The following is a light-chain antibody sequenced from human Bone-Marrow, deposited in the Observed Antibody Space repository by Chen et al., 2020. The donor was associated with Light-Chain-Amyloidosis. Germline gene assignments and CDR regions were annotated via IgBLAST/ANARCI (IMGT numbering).Light chain of an antibody. CDR2: RNN. CDR1: SSNIGPNY. Sequence: QSVLTQPPSASGTPGQRVSISCSASSSNIGPNYVFWYQHLPGSAPKLLIYRNNQWPSGVPDRFSGSKSGTSASLAINGLRSEDEADYYCAAWDDSLSGWVFGGGTRLTVL. V-gene: IGLV1-47*01. J-gene: IGLJ3*02. CDR3: AAWDDSLSGWV.